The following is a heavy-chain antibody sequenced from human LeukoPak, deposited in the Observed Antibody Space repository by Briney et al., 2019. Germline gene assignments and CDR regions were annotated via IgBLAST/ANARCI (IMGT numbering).Heavy chain of an antibody. D-gene: IGHD5-12*01. V-gene: IGHV1-18*01. Sequence: GASVKVSCKASGYTFTDFSMSWVRQAPGQGLEWVGWISPYNGDTRSAQKVQGRLTLTTDTATNTIYFDLTSLRPEDTAIYFCAREWGYDSSGKYVKEDYWGQGTLVTVSS. J-gene: IGHJ4*02. CDR1: GYTFTDFS. CDR2: ISPYNGDT. CDR3: AREWGYDSSGKYVKEDY.